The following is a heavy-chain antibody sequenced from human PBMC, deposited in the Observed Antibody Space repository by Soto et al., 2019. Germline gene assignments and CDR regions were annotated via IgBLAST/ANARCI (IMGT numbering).Heavy chain of an antibody. CDR3: ATMGTPATGLYYFDN. CDR2: MSYSGST. V-gene: IGHV4-30-4*01. Sequence: SEPMCLPCTVAGGTSVSVSYCWSWIRQPPGKGLEWIGFMSYSGSTSYNASLKSRVTISVDTSKSQFSLNLSFVTAADTAVYYCATMGTPATGLYYFDNWGQGTLVTVSS. CDR1: GGTSVSVSYC. D-gene: IGHD1-7*01. J-gene: IGHJ4*02.